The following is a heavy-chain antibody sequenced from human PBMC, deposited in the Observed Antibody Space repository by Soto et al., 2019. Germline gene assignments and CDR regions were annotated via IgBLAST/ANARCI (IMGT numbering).Heavy chain of an antibody. CDR3: EKDNQVTLVREATSEH. CDR1: GFTFDDYA. J-gene: IGHJ4*02. D-gene: IGHD3-10*01. V-gene: IGHV3-9*01. CDR2: ISWSSGRI. Sequence: EVQLVESGGGLVQPGRSLRLSCAASGFTFDDYAMHWVRQAPGKGLEWVSGISWSSGRIGYADSVKGRFTISRDNAKNTLYLQMNSLRREDTALYYCEKDNQVTLVREATSEHWGKGTLVPVSS.